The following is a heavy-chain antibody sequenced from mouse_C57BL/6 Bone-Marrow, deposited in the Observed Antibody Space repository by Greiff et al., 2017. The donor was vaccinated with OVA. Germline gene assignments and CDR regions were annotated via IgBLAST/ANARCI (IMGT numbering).Heavy chain of an antibody. Sequence: QVQLQQPGAELVMPGASVKLSCKASGYTFTSYWMHWVKQRPGQGLEWIGEIDPSDSYTNYNQKFKGKSTLTVDKSSSTAYMQLSRLTSEDSAVYYCARSGDYGSSYGFAYWGQGTLVTVSA. CDR2: IDPSDSYT. J-gene: IGHJ3*01. D-gene: IGHD1-1*01. V-gene: IGHV1-69*01. CDR1: GYTFTSYW. CDR3: ARSGDYGSSYGFAY.